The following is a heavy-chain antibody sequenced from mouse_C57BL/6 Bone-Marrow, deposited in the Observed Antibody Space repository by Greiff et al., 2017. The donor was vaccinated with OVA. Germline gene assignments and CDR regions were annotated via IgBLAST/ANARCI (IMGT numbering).Heavy chain of an antibody. J-gene: IGHJ1*03. V-gene: IGHV1-15*01. D-gene: IGHD1-1*01. CDR2: IDPETGGT. CDR3: TRSLTTVVAHWYFDV. Sequence: VQLQQSGAELVRPGASVTLSCKASGYTFTDYEMHWVKQTPVHGLEWIGAIDPETGGTAYNQKFKGKAILTADKSSSTAYMELRSLTSEDSAVYYCTRSLTTVVAHWYFDVWGTGTTVTVAS. CDR1: GYTFTDYE.